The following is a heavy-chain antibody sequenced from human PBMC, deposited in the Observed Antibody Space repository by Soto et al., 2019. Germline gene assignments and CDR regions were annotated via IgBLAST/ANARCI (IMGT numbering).Heavy chain of an antibody. CDR3: ARANYYDSSGYFSRGAYGMDV. J-gene: IGHJ6*02. D-gene: IGHD3-22*01. Sequence: ASVKVSCKASGYTFTSYYMHWVRQAPGQGLEWMGIINPSGGSTSYAQKFQGRVTMTRDTSTSTVYMELSSLRSEDTAVYYCARANYYDSSGYFSRGAYGMDVWGQGTTVTVSS. CDR1: GYTFTSYY. V-gene: IGHV1-46*01. CDR2: INPSGGST.